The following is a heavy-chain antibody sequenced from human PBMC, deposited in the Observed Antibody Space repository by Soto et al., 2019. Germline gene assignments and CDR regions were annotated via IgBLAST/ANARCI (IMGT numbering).Heavy chain of an antibody. J-gene: IGHJ4*02. D-gene: IGHD2-2*01. V-gene: IGHV4-34*01. CDR1: GGSFSGYY. CDR2: INHSGST. CDR3: ASASAAIKLALDY. Sequence: SETLSLTCAVYGGSFSGYYWSWIRQPPGKGLEWIGEINHSGSTNYNPSLKSRVTISVDTAKNQFALKLSSVTAADTAVYYCASASAAIKLALDYWGQGTLVTVSS.